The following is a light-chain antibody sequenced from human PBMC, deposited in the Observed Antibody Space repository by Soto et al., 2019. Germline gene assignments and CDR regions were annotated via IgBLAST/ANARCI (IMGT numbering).Light chain of an antibody. CDR2: DAS. CDR3: KRRSNCPC. CDR1: QSVSSY. V-gene: IGKV3-11*01. Sequence: EIVLTQSPATLSLSPGERATLSCRASQSVSSYLAWYQQKPGQAPRLLIYDASNRATGIPARFSGSGSGTNFTLTSTRLEAEDFAVCYWKRRSNCPCVGGGTKVEIK. J-gene: IGKJ4*01.